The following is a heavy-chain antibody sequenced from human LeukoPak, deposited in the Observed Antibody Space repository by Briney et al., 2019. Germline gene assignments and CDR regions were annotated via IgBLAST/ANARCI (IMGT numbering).Heavy chain of an antibody. CDR3: ARRSGIAVAGAFDY. Sequence: SETLSLTCTVSGGSISSSSYYWGWIRQPPGKGLEWIGSIYYSGSTYYNPSLKSRVTISVDTSKNQFSLKLSSVTAADTAVYYCARRSGIAVAGAFDYWGQGTLVTVSS. V-gene: IGHV4-39*07. J-gene: IGHJ4*02. CDR2: IYYSGST. D-gene: IGHD6-19*01. CDR1: GGSISSSSYY.